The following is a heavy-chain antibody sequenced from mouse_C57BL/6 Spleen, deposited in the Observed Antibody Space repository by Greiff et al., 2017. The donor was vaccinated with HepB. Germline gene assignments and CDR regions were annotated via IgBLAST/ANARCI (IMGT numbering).Heavy chain of an antibody. CDR1: GYSITSGYY. Sequence: EVKLVESGPGLVKPSQSLSLTCSVTGYSITSGYYWNWIRQFPGNKLEWMGYISYDGSNNYNPSLKNRISITRDTSKNQFFLKLNSVTTEDTATYYCARGDYSKGYAMDYWGQGTSVTVSS. V-gene: IGHV3-6*01. D-gene: IGHD2-5*01. J-gene: IGHJ4*01. CDR3: ARGDYSKGYAMDY. CDR2: ISYDGSN.